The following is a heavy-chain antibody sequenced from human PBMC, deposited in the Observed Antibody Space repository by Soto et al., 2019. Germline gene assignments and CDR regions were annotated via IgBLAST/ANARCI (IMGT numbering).Heavy chain of an antibody. CDR1: GYTFTGYY. CDR3: ARKMGTAAAGTGY. D-gene: IGHD6-13*01. CDR2: INPNSGGT. J-gene: IGHJ4*02. Sequence: ASVKVSCKASGYTFTGYYMHWVRQAPGQGLEWMGWINPNSGGTNYAQKFQGRVTMTRDTSISTAYMELSRLRSDDTAVYYCARKMGTAAAGTGYWGQGTMVTV. V-gene: IGHV1-2*02.